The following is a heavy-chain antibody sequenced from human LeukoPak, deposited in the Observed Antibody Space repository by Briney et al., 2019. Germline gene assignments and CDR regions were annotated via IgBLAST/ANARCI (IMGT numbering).Heavy chain of an antibody. CDR2: IKSQIDGGTT. D-gene: IGHD6-6*01. V-gene: IGHV3-15*01. J-gene: IGHJ4*02. Sequence: GGSLRLSCAASGFTFCDARMSWVRLAPGKGLEWVGRIKSQIDGGTTDYAAPVKGRFTISRDDSKNTLYLQMNSLRAEDTAVYYCAKGYSSSSRDFRYFDYWGQGTLVTVSS. CDR1: GFTFCDAR. CDR3: AKGYSSSSRDFRYFDY.